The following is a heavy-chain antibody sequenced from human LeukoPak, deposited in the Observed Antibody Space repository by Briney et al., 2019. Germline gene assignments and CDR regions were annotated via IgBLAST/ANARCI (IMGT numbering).Heavy chain of an antibody. Sequence: GGSLRLSCAASGFTFRRYWMHWVRQAPGKGLVWVSRIRDDGGFTNYADSVKGRFTISRDNAKNTLYLQMNSLRDEDTAVYYCARDPGDAMVRGVMRDYWGQGTLVTVSS. V-gene: IGHV3-74*01. CDR2: IRDDGGFT. D-gene: IGHD3-10*01. CDR3: ARDPGDAMVRGVMRDY. CDR1: GFTFRRYW. J-gene: IGHJ4*02.